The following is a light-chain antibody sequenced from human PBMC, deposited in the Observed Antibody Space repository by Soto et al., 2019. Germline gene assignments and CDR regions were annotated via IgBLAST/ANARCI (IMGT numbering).Light chain of an antibody. CDR1: ECIRIH. V-gene: IGKV1-39*01. Sequence: DIQITQSPSSLSASIGSRVSIICRASECIRIHLNWYQQKPGKAPRLLIYAASRLQSGVPSRFSGTGSGTDFTLTISSLQPEDFAIYYCQQTFGKPLVTFGQGTRLEIK. CDR2: AAS. CDR3: QQTFGKPLVT. J-gene: IGKJ5*01.